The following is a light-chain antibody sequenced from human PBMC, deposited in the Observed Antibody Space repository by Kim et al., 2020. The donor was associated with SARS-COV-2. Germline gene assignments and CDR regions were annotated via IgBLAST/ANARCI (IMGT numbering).Light chain of an antibody. Sequence: TVTTSCTGSRSDGGSYNLVAWYQQQPGKAPKLVIYEVSERPSGVSNRFTGSKSGNTASLTISGLQAEDEADYYGCSYVGSRIFAVFGGGTQLTVL. CDR3: CSYVGSRIFAV. J-gene: IGLJ2*01. V-gene: IGLV2-23*02. CDR2: EVS. CDR1: RSDGGSYNL.